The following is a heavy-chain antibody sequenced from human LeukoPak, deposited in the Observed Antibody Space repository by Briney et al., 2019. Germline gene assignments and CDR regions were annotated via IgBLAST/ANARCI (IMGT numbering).Heavy chain of an antibody. Sequence: PGGSLRLSCAASGFTFSSYWMTWVRQAPGKGLEWVANIKPDGSEKKYVDSVKGRFTISRDNAKNSLYLQMDSLRADDTAVYYCARYKYYASSGHLYWGQGTLVTVSS. CDR3: ARYKYYASSGHLY. CDR1: GFTFSSYW. J-gene: IGHJ4*02. V-gene: IGHV3-7*01. CDR2: IKPDGSEK. D-gene: IGHD3-22*01.